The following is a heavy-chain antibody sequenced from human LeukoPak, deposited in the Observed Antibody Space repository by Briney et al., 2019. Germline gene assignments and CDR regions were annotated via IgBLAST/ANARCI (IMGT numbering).Heavy chain of an antibody. CDR2: INHSGST. D-gene: IGHD6-6*01. J-gene: IGHJ4*02. V-gene: IGHV4-34*01. CDR3: ARAPSAARPTDY. CDR1: GGSFSGYY. Sequence: SETLSLTCAVYGGSFSGYYWSWIRQPPGKGLEWIGEINHSGSTNYNPSLKSRVTISVDTSKNQFSLKLSSVTAADTAAYYCARAPSAARPTDYWGQGTLVTVSS.